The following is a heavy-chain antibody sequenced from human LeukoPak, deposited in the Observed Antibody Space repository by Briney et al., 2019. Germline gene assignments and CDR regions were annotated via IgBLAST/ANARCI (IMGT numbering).Heavy chain of an antibody. CDR3: ARDQGSKGFDC. Sequence: GASVKVSCKASGGTFSSYAISWVRQAPGQGLEWMGRIIPIFGTANYAQKFQGRVTITTDESTSTAYMELRSLRSDDTAVYYCARDQGSKGFDCWGQGTLVTVSS. J-gene: IGHJ4*02. CDR1: GGTFSSYA. V-gene: IGHV1-69*05. CDR2: IIPIFGTA.